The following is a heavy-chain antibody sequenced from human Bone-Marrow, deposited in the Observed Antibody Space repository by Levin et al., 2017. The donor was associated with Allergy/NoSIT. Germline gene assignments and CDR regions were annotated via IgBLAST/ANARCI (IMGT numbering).Heavy chain of an antibody. V-gene: IGHV1-2*02. J-gene: IGHJ5*02. CDR3: ARGVHIAVAEGGWFDP. CDR2: IKPNSGGT. D-gene: IGHD6-19*01. CDR1: GYTFTDYY. Sequence: GESLKISCKASGYTFTDYYIHWVRQAPGQGLEWMGWIKPNSGGTSYAQKFQGRVTVTRDTSISTAYMELSRLRSDDTAVYYCARGVHIAVAEGGWFDPWGQGTLVTVSS.